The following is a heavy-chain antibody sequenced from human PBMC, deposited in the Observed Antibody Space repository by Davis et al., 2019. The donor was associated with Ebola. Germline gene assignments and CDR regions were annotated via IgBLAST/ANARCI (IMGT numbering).Heavy chain of an antibody. CDR2: IKQDGSAK. D-gene: IGHD6-13*01. Sequence: GESLNISCASSGFIFSSYWMSWVRQAPGKGLEWVANIKQDGSAKQYVDSLKGRFTISRDNGKKSVYLQMNSLRAEDTAVYYCVRDTSGWYPLFNWFDPWGQGTLVTVSS. V-gene: IGHV3-7*03. CDR3: VRDTSGWYPLFNWFDP. J-gene: IGHJ5*02. CDR1: GFIFSSYW.